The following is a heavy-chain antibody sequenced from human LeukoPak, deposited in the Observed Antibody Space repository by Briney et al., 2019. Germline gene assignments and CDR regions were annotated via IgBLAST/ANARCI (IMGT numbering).Heavy chain of an antibody. CDR2: ISWNSGSI. CDR1: GFTFDDYA. D-gene: IGHD3-22*01. Sequence: GGSLRLSCAASGFTFDDYAMHWVRQAPGKGLEWVSGISWNSGSIGYADSVKGRFTISRDNAKNSLYLQMNSLRAEDTALYYCAKDISHYYDSSGYSYWGQGTLVTVSS. J-gene: IGHJ4*02. CDR3: AKDISHYYDSSGYSY. V-gene: IGHV3-9*01.